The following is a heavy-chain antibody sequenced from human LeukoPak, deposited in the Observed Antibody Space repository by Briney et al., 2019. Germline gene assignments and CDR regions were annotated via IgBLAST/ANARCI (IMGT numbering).Heavy chain of an antibody. CDR3: TTDFGDYGAH. V-gene: IGHV3-15*01. D-gene: IGHD4-17*01. CDR2: IKSKTYSGTT. Sequence: PGGSLRLSCAASGISFSGAWMAWVRQPPGKGLEWVGRIKSKTYSGTTDYAAPVKGRFTISRDASKNTLYLQMNSLKTEDTAVYYCTTDFGDYGAHWGQGTLVTVSS. J-gene: IGHJ4*02. CDR1: GISFSGAW.